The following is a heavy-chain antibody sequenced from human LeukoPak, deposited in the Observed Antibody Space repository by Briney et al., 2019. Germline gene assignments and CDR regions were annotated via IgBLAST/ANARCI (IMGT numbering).Heavy chain of an antibody. CDR3: AKHRAPYVFWIGPNY. V-gene: IGHV5-51*01. CDR2: IYPGDSDT. Sequence: KRGESLKISCKGSGYIFTSYWIGWVRQMPGKGLEWMGIIYPGDSDTTYSPSFQGQATISADKSISTAYLQWSSLKASDTAMYYGAKHRAPYVFWIGPNYWGKGPLVTVPS. D-gene: IGHD3-3*01. J-gene: IGHJ4*02. CDR1: GYIFTSYW.